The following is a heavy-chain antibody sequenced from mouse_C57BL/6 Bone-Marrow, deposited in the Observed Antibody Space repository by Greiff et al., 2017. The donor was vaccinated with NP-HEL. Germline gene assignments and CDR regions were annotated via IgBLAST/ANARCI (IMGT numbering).Heavy chain of an antibody. J-gene: IGHJ3*01. Sequence: DVHLVESGGGLVQPGGSLKLSCAASGFTFSDYGMAWVRQAPRKGPEWVAFISNLAYSIYYADTVTGRFTISRENAKNTLYLEMSSLRSEDTAMYYCARHEDYDEAWFAYWGQGTLVTVSA. V-gene: IGHV5-15*01. CDR2: ISNLAYSI. D-gene: IGHD2-4*01. CDR1: GFTFSDYG. CDR3: ARHEDYDEAWFAY.